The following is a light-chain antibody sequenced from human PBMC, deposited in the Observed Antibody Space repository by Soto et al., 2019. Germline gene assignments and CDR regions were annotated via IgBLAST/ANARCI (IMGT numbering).Light chain of an antibody. J-gene: IGLJ2*01. Sequence: QPVLTQPPSASGTPGQRVTISCSGSSSNIGSNPVNWYQQLPGTAPKLLIYSNNQRPSGVPDRFSGSKSGTSASLAISGLQSDDEADYYCAAWDDSLNGHMVFGGGTKLTVL. CDR1: SSNIGSNP. V-gene: IGLV1-44*01. CDR3: AAWDDSLNGHMV. CDR2: SNN.